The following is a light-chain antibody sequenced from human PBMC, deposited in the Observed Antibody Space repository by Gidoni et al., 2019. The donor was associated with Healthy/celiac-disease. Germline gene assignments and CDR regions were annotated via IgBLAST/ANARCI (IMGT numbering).Light chain of an antibody. V-gene: IGKV3-11*01. CDR3: QQRSNWPLT. Sequence: EIVFTQSPATLSLSPGERATLSCRASQSVSSYLAWYQQKPGQAPRLLIYDASNRATGIPARFSGIGSGTDFTLTISSLEPEDFAVYYCQQRSNWPLTFGGGTKVEIK. CDR1: QSVSSY. J-gene: IGKJ4*01. CDR2: DAS.